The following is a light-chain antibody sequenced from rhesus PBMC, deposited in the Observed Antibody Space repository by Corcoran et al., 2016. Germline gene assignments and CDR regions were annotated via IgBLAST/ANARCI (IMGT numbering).Light chain of an antibody. CDR2: EFS. CDR3: SSYASSSAYVL. Sequence: QAALTQSPSVSGSPGQSVTISCTGTSSDIGGYNRVSWYQQHPGKAPKLMIYEFSKRPSGVSDRFSVSKSGNTDSLTISGRQAEDEADYYCSSYASSSAYVLFGGGTRLTVL. V-gene: IGLV2-13*02. J-gene: IGLJ3*01. CDR1: SSDIGGYNR.